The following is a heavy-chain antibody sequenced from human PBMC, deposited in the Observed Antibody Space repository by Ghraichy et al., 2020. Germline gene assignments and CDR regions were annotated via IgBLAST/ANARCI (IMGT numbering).Heavy chain of an antibody. CDR3: ARDGPNYDSSGYSVFFAFDI. CDR2: IYSGGST. CDR1: GFTVSSNY. J-gene: IGHJ3*02. V-gene: IGHV3-66*01. Sequence: GGSLRLSCAASGFTVSSNYMSWVRQAPGKGLEWVSVIYSGGSTYYADSVKGRFTISRDNSKNTLYLQMNSLRAEDTAVYYCARDGPNYDSSGYSVFFAFDIWCQWTMVTVSA. D-gene: IGHD3-22*01.